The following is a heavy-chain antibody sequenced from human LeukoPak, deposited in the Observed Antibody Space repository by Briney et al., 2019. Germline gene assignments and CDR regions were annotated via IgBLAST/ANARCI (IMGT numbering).Heavy chain of an antibody. J-gene: IGHJ4*02. CDR2: INHSGST. V-gene: IGHV4-34*01. Sequence: SGTLSLTCAVYGGSFSGYYWSWIRQPPGKGLEWIGEINHSGSTNYNPSLKSRVTISVDTSKNQFSLKLSSVTAADTAVYYCARRYYYDSSGYHFDYWGQGTLVTVSS. CDR3: ARRYYYDSSGYHFDY. D-gene: IGHD3-22*01. CDR1: GGSFSGYY.